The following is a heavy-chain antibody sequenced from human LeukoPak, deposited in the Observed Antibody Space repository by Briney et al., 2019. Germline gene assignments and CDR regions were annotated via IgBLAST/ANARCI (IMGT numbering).Heavy chain of an antibody. CDR1: GYTFTIYA. CDR2: INAGNGKT. Sequence: ASVKVSCKASGYTFTIYAMHWVRQAPGQRGERVGWINAGNGKTKYSQRFQGRVTITRDTSGSTAYMELSSLRSEDTAVYYCARGGEGIVVVPAAMEGDMYYYGMDVWGKGTTVTVSS. J-gene: IGHJ6*04. D-gene: IGHD2-2*01. V-gene: IGHV1-3*01. CDR3: ARGGEGIVVVPAAMEGDMYYYGMDV.